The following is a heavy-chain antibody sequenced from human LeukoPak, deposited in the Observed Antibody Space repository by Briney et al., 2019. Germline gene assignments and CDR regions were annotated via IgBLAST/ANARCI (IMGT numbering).Heavy chain of an antibody. J-gene: IGHJ3*01. Sequence: SVKVSCKASRDTFTRSAFSWVRQAPGPVLDWFGGIIPIVGTANFVQQFHGRVTITADESTSTAYMELSSLRSEDTAIYYCARDPGAPVRAFDVWGQGTMVTVSS. D-gene: IGHD3-10*01. CDR1: RDTFTRSA. CDR2: IIPIVGTA. V-gene: IGHV1-69*13. CDR3: ARDPGAPVRAFDV.